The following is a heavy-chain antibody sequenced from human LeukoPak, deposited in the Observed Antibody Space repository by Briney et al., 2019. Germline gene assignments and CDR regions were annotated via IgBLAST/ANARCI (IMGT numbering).Heavy chain of an antibody. D-gene: IGHD2-15*01. CDR3: ASALGYCSGGSCYSGDAFDI. CDR1: GGSVSSGSYY. J-gene: IGHJ3*02. Sequence: SETLSLTCTVSGGSVSSGSYYWSWIRQPPGKGLEWIGYIYYSGSTNYNPSLKSRVTISVDTSKNQFSLKLSSVTAADTAVYYCASALGYCSGGSCYSGDAFDIWGQGTMVTVSS. V-gene: IGHV4-61*01. CDR2: IYYSGST.